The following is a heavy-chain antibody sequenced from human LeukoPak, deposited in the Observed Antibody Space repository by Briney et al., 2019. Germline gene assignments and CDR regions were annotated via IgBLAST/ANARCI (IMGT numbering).Heavy chain of an antibody. CDR1: GFTFSSYG. V-gene: IGHV3-23*01. CDR2: ISGSGGST. Sequence: PGGSLRLSCAASGFTFSSYGMSWVRQAPGKGLEWVSAISGSGGSTYYADSVKGRFTISRDNSKNTLYLQMNSLRAEDTAVYYCAKDMGDGLRLRYYFDYWGQGTLVTVSS. J-gene: IGHJ4*02. CDR3: AKDMGDGLRLRYYFDY. D-gene: IGHD5-24*01.